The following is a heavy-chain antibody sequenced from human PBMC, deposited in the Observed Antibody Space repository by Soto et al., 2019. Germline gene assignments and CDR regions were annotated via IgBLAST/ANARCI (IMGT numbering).Heavy chain of an antibody. V-gene: IGHV1-69*01. CDR2: FIPIFGTA. Sequence: QVQLVQSGAEVKKPGSSVKVSCKASGGTFSSYAISWVRQAPGQGLEWMGGFIPIFGTANYAQKFQGRVTITADESTSTAYMELSSLRSEDTAVYYCARGYSSSWYGLYYGMDVWGQGTTVTVSS. CDR3: ARGYSSSWYGLYYGMDV. D-gene: IGHD6-13*01. J-gene: IGHJ6*02. CDR1: GGTFSSYA.